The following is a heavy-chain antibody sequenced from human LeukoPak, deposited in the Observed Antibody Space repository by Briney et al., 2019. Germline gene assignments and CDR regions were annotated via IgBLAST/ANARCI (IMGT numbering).Heavy chain of an antibody. D-gene: IGHD1-1*01. V-gene: IGHV1-46*01. Sequence: ASVKVSCKASRYTFTSYYMHWGRQAPGQGFEWMGIINPSGGSTSYAQKFQGRVTMTRDTSINTAYMELSSLMSDDTAVYYCTRAKRVIFDYWGQGTLVTVSS. CDR1: RYTFTSYY. CDR3: TRAKRVIFDY. CDR2: INPSGGST. J-gene: IGHJ4*02.